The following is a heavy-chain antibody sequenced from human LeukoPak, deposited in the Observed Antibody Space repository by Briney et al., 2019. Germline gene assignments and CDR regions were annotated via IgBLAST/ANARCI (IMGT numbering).Heavy chain of an antibody. CDR1: GASFDSYF. CDR2: ISYSGAT. V-gene: IGHV4-59*01. D-gene: IGHD1/OR15-1a*01. CDR3: ARGTWGAEYYFDF. J-gene: IGHJ4*02. Sequence: SETLSLTCSVSGASFDSYFWSWIRKPPGKGLEYIGYISYSGATNYNLPLRSRVTLSVDPSNNQFSMKLTSVTAADTAVYFCARGTWGAEYYFDFWGQGTLVTVSS.